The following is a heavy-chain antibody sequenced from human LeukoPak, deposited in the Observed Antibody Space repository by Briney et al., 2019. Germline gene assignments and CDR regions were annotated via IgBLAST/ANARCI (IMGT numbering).Heavy chain of an antibody. CDR1: GGSISSSSYY. Sequence: PSETLSLTCTVSGGSISSSSYYWGWIRQPPGKGLEWIGSIYYSGSAYYNPSLKSRVTISVDTSKNQVSLKLSSVTAADTAVYYCARSGGTVDCSSTSCYGWYFDLWGRGTLVTVSS. D-gene: IGHD2-2*01. J-gene: IGHJ2*01. V-gene: IGHV4-39*01. CDR2: IYYSGSA. CDR3: ARSGGTVDCSSTSCYGWYFDL.